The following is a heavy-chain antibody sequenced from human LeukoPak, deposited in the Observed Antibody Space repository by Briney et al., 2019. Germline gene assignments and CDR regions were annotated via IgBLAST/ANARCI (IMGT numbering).Heavy chain of an antibody. Sequence: SETLSLTCAVYGGSFSGYYWSWIRQPAGKGLEGIGRIYTSGSTNYNPSLKSRVTMSVDTSKNQFSLKLSSVTAADTAVYYCANNIAVDIMNWFDPWGQGTLVTVSS. J-gene: IGHJ5*02. CDR1: GGSFSGYY. CDR3: ANNIAVDIMNWFDP. D-gene: IGHD6-19*01. V-gene: IGHV4-59*10. CDR2: IYTSGST.